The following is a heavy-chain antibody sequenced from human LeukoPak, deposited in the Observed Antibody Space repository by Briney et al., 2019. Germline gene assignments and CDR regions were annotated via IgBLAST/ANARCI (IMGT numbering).Heavy chain of an antibody. V-gene: IGHV3-23*01. Sequence: GGSLRLSCAASGFTFSSYGMSWVRQAPGKGLEWVSAISGSGGSTYYADSVKGRFTISRDNSKNTLYLQMNSLRAEDTAVYYCAKSLRERREFIPAGGTFNRLFDYWGQGTLVTVSS. CDR1: GFTFSSYG. CDR3: AKSLRERREFIPAGGTFNRLFDY. D-gene: IGHD6-13*01. J-gene: IGHJ4*02. CDR2: ISGSGGST.